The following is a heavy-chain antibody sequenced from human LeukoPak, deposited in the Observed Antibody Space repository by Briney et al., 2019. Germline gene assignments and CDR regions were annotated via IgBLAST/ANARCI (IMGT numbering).Heavy chain of an antibody. Sequence: GESLKISCKGSGYSFTSYWIGWVRQMPGKGLEWMGIIYPGDSDTRYSPSFQGQVTISADKSISTAYLQWSSLKASDTAMYYCARGMAAAGPGDAFDIWGQGTMVTVSS. J-gene: IGHJ3*02. V-gene: IGHV5-51*01. D-gene: IGHD6-13*01. CDR2: IYPGDSDT. CDR1: GYSFTSYW. CDR3: ARGMAAAGPGDAFDI.